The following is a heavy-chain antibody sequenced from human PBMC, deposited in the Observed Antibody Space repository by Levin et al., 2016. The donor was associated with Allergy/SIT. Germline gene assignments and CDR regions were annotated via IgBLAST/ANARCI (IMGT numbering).Heavy chain of an antibody. CDR2: IYSSGST. CDR3: ARLYYYGSGSDDGMDV. Sequence: PGKGLEWIGYIYSSGSTNYNPSLKSRVTISVDTSKNQFSLKLSSVTAADTAVYYCARLYYYGSGSDDGMDVWGQGTTVTVSS. D-gene: IGHD3-10*01. J-gene: IGHJ6*02. V-gene: IGHV4-59*13.